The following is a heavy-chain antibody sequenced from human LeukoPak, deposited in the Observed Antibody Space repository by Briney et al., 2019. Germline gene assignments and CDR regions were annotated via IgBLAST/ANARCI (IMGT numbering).Heavy chain of an antibody. D-gene: IGHD6-19*01. V-gene: IGHV1-2*02. Sequence: ASVKVSCKASGYTFTGYYMHWVRQAPGQGLEWMGWINPNSGGTNYAQKFQGRVTMTRDTSISTAYMELSRLRSDDTAVYYCARVGIAVAGHYFDYWGQRTLVTVSS. CDR2: INPNSGGT. CDR1: GYTFTGYY. J-gene: IGHJ4*02. CDR3: ARVGIAVAGHYFDY.